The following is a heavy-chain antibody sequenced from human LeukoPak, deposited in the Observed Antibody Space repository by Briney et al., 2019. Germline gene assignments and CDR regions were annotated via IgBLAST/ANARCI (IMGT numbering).Heavy chain of an antibody. D-gene: IGHD2-15*01. CDR1: SYTFTSYG. CDR2: ISAYNGNT. CDR3: ARFSGYCSGGSCTEGNYFDY. V-gene: IGHV1-18*01. J-gene: IGHJ4*02. Sequence: GASVKVSCKASSYTFTSYGISWVRQAPGQGLEWMGWISAYNGNTNYAQKLQGRVTMTTDTSTSTAYMELRSLRSDDTAVYYCARFSGYCSGGSCTEGNYFDYWGQGTLATVSS.